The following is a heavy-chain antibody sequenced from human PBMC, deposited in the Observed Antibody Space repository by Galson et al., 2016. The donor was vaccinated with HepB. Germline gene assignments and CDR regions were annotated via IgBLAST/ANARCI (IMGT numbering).Heavy chain of an antibody. CDR1: GFTFTTYA. J-gene: IGHJ3*01. CDR2: ISYDGSTA. V-gene: IGHV3-30-3*01. Sequence: SLRLSCAASGFTFTTYAMHWVRQAPGKGLEWVAFISYDGSTAYYADSVKGRFNISRDNPKNTVSLQMNSLRVADTAVYYCTKGTTWSRTDGFDVWGHGTMVTVSS. D-gene: IGHD1-1*01. CDR3: TKGTTWSRTDGFDV.